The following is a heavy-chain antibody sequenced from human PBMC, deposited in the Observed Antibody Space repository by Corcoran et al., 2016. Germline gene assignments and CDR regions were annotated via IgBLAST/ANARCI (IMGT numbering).Heavy chain of an antibody. J-gene: IGHJ5*02. V-gene: IGHV4-39*07. D-gene: IGHD3-22*01. CDR2: IYYSGST. Sequence: QLQLQESGPGLVKPSETLSLTCTVSGGSISSSSYYWGWIRQPPGKGLEWIGSIYYSGSTYYNPSLKSRVTISVDTSKNQFSLKLSSVTAADTAVYYCARRSASYYDSSGYYSNWFDPWGQGTLVTVSS. CDR1: GGSISSSSYY. CDR3: ARRSASYYDSSGYYSNWFDP.